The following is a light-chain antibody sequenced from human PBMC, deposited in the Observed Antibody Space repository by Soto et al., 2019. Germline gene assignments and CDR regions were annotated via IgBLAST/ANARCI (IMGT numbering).Light chain of an antibody. Sequence: IVLTQSPATLSLSPWERATLSCRASQSVSSYLAWYQQKPGQAPRLLIYDASNRATGIPARFSGSGSGTDFTLTISSLEAEDFAVYYCQQRSNWPPITFGQGTRLEIK. CDR2: DAS. CDR1: QSVSSY. CDR3: QQRSNWPPIT. J-gene: IGKJ5*01. V-gene: IGKV3-11*01.